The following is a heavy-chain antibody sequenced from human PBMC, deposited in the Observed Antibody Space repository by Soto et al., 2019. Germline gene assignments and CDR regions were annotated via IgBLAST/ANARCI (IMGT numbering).Heavy chain of an antibody. CDR1: GGTFTSYT. J-gene: IGHJ4*02. Sequence: QVQLVQSGAEVKMPGSSVKVSCTASGGTFTSYTFSWVRQVPGQGLEWMGRIIPILRMADFAQKFQGRVTSTADEYTSEVYMKLSSLRPENTAVYFCAPSYGSGSAHFDYWGQGTLVTVS. CDR2: IIPILRMA. CDR3: APSYGSGSAHFDY. V-gene: IGHV1-69*02. D-gene: IGHD3-10*01.